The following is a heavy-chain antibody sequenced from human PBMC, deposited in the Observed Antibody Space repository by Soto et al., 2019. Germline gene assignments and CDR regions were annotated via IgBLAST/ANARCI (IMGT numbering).Heavy chain of an antibody. CDR2: IIPIFGTA. Sequence: QVQLVQSGAEVKKPGSSVKVSAKASGGTFTSYAISWVRQAPGQGLEWMGGIIPIFGTANYAQKFQGRVTITADESTSTAYMELSSLRSEDTAVYYCARIYYYDSSGYYYLDYYYGMDVWGQGTTVTVSS. CDR3: ARIYYYDSSGYYYLDYYYGMDV. CDR1: GGTFTSYA. J-gene: IGHJ6*02. V-gene: IGHV1-69*01. D-gene: IGHD3-22*01.